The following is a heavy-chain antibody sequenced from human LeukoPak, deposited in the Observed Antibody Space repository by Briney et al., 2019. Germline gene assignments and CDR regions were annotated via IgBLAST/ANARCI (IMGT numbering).Heavy chain of an antibody. CDR1: GFTFNTYG. D-gene: IGHD5-12*01. V-gene: IGHV3-7*01. CDR2: INLDGSDE. J-gene: IGHJ4*02. CDR3: ARNTYEAPFEN. Sequence: GGSLRLSCAASGFTFNTYGMSWVRQAPGKGLEWVANINLDGSDERYADAVKGRFIISRDNVKNSLYLQMNSLRAEDTAVYYCARNTYEAPFENWGQGTLVTVSS.